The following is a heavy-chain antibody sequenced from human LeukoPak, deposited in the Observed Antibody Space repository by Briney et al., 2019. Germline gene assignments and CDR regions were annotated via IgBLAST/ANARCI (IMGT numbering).Heavy chain of an antibody. V-gene: IGHV3-48*04. CDR3: ARGLFLEWSNYFDN. CDR1: GFNFNTYS. CDR2: ITSSGSAM. J-gene: IGHJ4*02. Sequence: GGFLRLSCAASGFNFNTYSMNWVRQAPGQGLEWVSYITSSGSAMYYADSVRGRFTISRDNAKNSVYLQMNSLRAEDTAVYYCARGLFLEWSNYFDNWGQGTLVTVSS. D-gene: IGHD3-3*01.